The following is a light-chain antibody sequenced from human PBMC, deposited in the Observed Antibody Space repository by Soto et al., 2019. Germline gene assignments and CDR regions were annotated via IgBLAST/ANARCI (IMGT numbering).Light chain of an antibody. CDR1: QGIRNY. Sequence: DIQMTQSPPSLSASVGDRVTITCRASQGIRNYLAWYQQKPGKVPKLLIYAASTLQSGVPSRFSGSGSGTDFTLTISSLQPEDVATYYCHKYDSAPWTFGQGTKVEIK. CDR3: HKYDSAPWT. V-gene: IGKV1-27*01. CDR2: AAS. J-gene: IGKJ1*01.